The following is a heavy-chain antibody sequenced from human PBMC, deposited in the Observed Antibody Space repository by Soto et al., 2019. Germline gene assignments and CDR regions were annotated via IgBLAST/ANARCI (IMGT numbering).Heavy chain of an antibody. Sequence: QVQLVQSGAEVKKPGSSVKVSCKASGGTFSSYAISWVRQAPGQGLEWMGGIIPIFDTANYAQKFQGRVTITADESTITAYMELSSLRSEDTAVYYCAREGIAAAGTHYYYYNGMDVWGQGTTVTVSS. CDR3: AREGIAAAGTHYYYYNGMDV. D-gene: IGHD6-13*01. CDR2: IIPIFDTA. J-gene: IGHJ6*02. CDR1: GGTFSSYA. V-gene: IGHV1-69*01.